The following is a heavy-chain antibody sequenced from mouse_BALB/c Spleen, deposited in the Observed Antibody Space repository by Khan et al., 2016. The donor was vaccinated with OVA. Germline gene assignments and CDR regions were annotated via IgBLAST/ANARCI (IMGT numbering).Heavy chain of an antibody. CDR1: GYTFTSYW. Sequence: QMQLEESGAELAKPGASVKMSCKASGYTFTSYWMHWVKQRPGQGLEWIGYINPSTGYTEYNQRFKDKATLTADKSSSTAYMQLSSLTSKESAVYYCANHGSSSDWLTYWGQGTLVTVSA. CDR2: INPSTGYT. CDR3: ANHGSSSDWLTY. J-gene: IGHJ3*01. D-gene: IGHD1-1*01. V-gene: IGHV1-7*01.